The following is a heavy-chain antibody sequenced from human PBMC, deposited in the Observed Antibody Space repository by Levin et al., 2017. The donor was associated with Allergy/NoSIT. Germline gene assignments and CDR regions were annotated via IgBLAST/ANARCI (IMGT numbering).Heavy chain of an antibody. CDR1: GFTFDDYT. CDR3: AKGSIAAAIPWFDP. D-gene: IGHD6-25*01. CDR2: ISWDGGST. J-gene: IGHJ5*02. V-gene: IGHV3-43*01. Sequence: GGSLRLSCAASGFTFDDYTMHWVRQAPGKGLEWVSLISWDGGSTYYADSVKGRFTISRDNSKNSLYLQMNSLRTEDTALYYCAKGSIAAAIPWFDPWGQGTLVTVSS.